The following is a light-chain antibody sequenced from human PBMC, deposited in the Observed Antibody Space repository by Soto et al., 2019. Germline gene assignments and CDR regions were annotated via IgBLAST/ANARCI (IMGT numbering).Light chain of an antibody. V-gene: IGKV3-15*01. J-gene: IGKJ1*01. CDR1: QSVSSN. Sequence: EIVLTQSPGTLSLSPGERATLSCRASQSVSSNLAWYQQKPGQPPRLLIYGASTRATGIPARFSGGGSGTEFTLTISSLQSEDFAVYYCQQYNIWWTFGQGTKGDIK. CDR2: GAS. CDR3: QQYNIWWT.